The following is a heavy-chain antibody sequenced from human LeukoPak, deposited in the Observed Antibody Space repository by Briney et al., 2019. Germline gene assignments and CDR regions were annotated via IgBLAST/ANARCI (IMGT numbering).Heavy chain of an antibody. CDR3: ARGRGTAGS. V-gene: IGHV4-34*01. D-gene: IGHD6-13*01. J-gene: IGHJ4*02. CDR2: INHSGST. Sequence: PSETLSLTCAVYGGSFSGYYWSWIRQPPGKGLEWIGEINHSGSTNYNPSLKSRVTISVDTSKNQFPLKLSSVTAADTAVYYCARGRGTAGSWGQGTLVTVSS. CDR1: GGSFSGYY.